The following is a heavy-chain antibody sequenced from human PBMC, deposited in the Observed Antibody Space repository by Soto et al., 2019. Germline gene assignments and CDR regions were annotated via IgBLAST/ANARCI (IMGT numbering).Heavy chain of an antibody. Sequence: LRLSCAASGFTFSSYAMSWVRQAPGKGLEWVSAISGSGGSTYYADSVKGRFTISRDNSKNTLYLQMNSLRAEDTAVYYCAKGLRFLEWLLIPIDAFDIWGQGTMVTVSS. CDR1: GFTFSSYA. D-gene: IGHD3-3*01. CDR3: AKGLRFLEWLLIPIDAFDI. CDR2: ISGSGGST. J-gene: IGHJ3*02. V-gene: IGHV3-23*01.